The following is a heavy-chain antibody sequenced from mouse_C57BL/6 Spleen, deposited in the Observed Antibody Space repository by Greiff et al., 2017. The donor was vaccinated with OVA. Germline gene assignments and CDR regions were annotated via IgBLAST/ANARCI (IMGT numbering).Heavy chain of an antibody. CDR1: GYSITSGYD. Sequence: EVKLQESGPGMVKPSQSLSLTCTVTGYSITSGYDWHWIRHFPGNKLEWMGYISYSGSTNYNPSLKSRISITHDTSKNHFFLKLNSVTNEDNATYYCARDLGRDWYFDVYGTGTTVTVSS. V-gene: IGHV3-1*01. J-gene: IGHJ1*03. CDR3: ARDLGRDWYFDV. D-gene: IGHD4-1*01. CDR2: ISYSGST.